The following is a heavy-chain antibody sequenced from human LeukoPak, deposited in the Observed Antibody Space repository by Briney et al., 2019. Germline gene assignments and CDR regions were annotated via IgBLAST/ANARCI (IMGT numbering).Heavy chain of an antibody. D-gene: IGHD3-16*02. CDR1: GGTFSSYA. CDR2: IIPIFGTA. CDR3: ARSIWGSYRYNLDY. V-gene: IGHV1-69*06. J-gene: IGHJ4*02. Sequence: GASVKVSFKASGGTFSSYAISWVRQAPGQGLEWMGGIIPIFGTANYAQKFQGRVTITADKSTSTAYMELSSLRSEDTAVYYCARSIWGSYRYNLDYWGQGTLVTVSS.